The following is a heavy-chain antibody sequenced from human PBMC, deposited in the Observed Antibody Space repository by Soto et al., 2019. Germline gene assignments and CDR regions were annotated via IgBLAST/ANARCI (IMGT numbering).Heavy chain of an antibody. J-gene: IGHJ4*02. CDR3: ARTDTGGTYFEF. CDR1: GFTFSEYD. D-gene: IGHD3-16*01. V-gene: IGHV3-33*08. CDR2: ISYLGTKT. Sequence: RLSCADSGFTFSEYDMHLVRQAPGKGLEWVALISYLGTKTDYADSVKGRFTISRDNFKKTVSLQMESLRAEDSAVYFCARTDTGGTYFEFWGRGTLVTVSS.